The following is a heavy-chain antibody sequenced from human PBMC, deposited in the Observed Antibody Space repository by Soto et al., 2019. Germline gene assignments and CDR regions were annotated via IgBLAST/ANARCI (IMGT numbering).Heavy chain of an antibody. CDR2: MNPNSGGT. CDR1: GYTFTGYY. J-gene: IGHJ4*02. CDR3: ARSTAARLETDF. V-gene: IGHV1-2*02. Sequence: QVQLVQSGAEVKKPGASVKVSCKASGYTFTGYYIHWVRQVPGQGIEWMGWMNPNSGGTNYAQRFQGRVTFTRDASINTAYMEMTSLTSDDTAVFYCARSTAARLETDFWGQGTLVTVSS. D-gene: IGHD6-6*01.